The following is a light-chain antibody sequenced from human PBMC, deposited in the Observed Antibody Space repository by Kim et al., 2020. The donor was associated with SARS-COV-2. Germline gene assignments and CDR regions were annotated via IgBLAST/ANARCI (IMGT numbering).Light chain of an antibody. CDR3: QQRGSWPPALT. V-gene: IGKV3-11*01. CDR1: KSDSS. Sequence: PGEDGALSCRAGSKSDSSLAGYQQTPGRAARLLIYDAAVRAAGSPDEFSGSRCGADFTLTIGSLAPEDFAIYYCQQRGSWPPALTFGGGTKVDIK. J-gene: IGKJ4*01. CDR2: DAA.